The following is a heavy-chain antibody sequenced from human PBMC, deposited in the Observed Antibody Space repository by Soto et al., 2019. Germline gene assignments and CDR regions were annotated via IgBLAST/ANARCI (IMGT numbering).Heavy chain of an antibody. CDR3: ARVRPQLYYGSGSNEYNWFDP. J-gene: IGHJ5*02. D-gene: IGHD3-10*01. CDR2: IIPIFGTA. Sequence: SVKVSCKASGGTFSSYAISWVRQAPGQGLEWMGGIIPIFGTANYAQKFQGRVTITADESTSTAYMELSSLRSEDTAVYYCARVRPQLYYGSGSNEYNWFDPWGQGTLVTVSS. V-gene: IGHV1-69*13. CDR1: GGTFSSYA.